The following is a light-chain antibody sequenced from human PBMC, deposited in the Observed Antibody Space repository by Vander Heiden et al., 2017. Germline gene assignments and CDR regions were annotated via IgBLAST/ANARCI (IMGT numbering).Light chain of an antibody. CDR1: KSVSTS. CDR2: DAS. Sequence: IVLTRSQTTLSLSPGERAPPSGRASKSVSTSLAWYQQKHGQAPRLLIYDASNSATGIPVRFSGSGSGADFTLTISSLEPEDFAIYYCQKSSNWPPELTFGGGTKVEMK. J-gene: IGKJ4*01. V-gene: IGKV3-11*01. CDR3: QKSSNWPPELT.